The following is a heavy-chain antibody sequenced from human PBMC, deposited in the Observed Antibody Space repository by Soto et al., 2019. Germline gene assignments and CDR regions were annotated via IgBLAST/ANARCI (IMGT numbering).Heavy chain of an antibody. Sequence: SETLSLTCTFSCGSIISSSYYWGWIRQPPGKGLERIGSIYYSGSTYYNPSLKSRVTISVDTSKNQFSLKLSSVTAADTAVYYCARHRADRGYSGYDPRMDVWGQGTTVTVSS. CDR3: ARHRADRGYSGYDPRMDV. V-gene: IGHV4-39*01. CDR1: CGSIISSSYY. J-gene: IGHJ6*02. D-gene: IGHD5-12*01. CDR2: IYYSGST.